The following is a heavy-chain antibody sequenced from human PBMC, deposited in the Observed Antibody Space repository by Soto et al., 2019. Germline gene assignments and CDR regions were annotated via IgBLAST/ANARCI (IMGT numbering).Heavy chain of an antibody. D-gene: IGHD5-18*01. J-gene: IGHJ6*02. Sequence: QVQLVQSGAEVKKPGASVKVSCKASGYTXXSYDINWVRQAXGXXXEWMGWMNPNSGNTGYAQKFQGRVTMTRNTSISTAYMELSSLRSEDTAVYYCARGQPASYGYSYYYGMDVWGQGTTVTVSS. CDR1: GYTXXSYD. CDR2: MNPNSGNT. CDR3: ARGQPASYGYSYYYGMDV. V-gene: IGHV1-8*01.